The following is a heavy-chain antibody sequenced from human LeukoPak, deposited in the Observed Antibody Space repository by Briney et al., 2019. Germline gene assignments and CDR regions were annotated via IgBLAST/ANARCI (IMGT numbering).Heavy chain of an antibody. CDR3: VRGASGGHYVIDY. CDR1: GFTYGNYL. J-gene: IGHJ4*02. D-gene: IGHD1-26*01. CDR2: ISPDGRST. Sequence: GSLRLSCAASGFTYGNYLIHWVRQAPGKGLVWVSRISPDGRSTKYADFVKGRFTVSRDNAMNTVYLQMNSLRTEDTAVYYCVRGASGGHYVIDYWGQGTLVTVSS. V-gene: IGHV3-74*01.